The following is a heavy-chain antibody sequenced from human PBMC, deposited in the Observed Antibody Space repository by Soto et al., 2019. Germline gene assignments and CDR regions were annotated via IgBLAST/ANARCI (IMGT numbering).Heavy chain of an antibody. J-gene: IGHJ4*02. V-gene: IGHV3-23*01. CDR3: ARRSSGWYFDY. Sequence: EVQLLESGGGLVQPGGSLRLSCAASGFTFSSYAMSWVRQAPGKGLEWVSAISGSGGSTYYADSVKGWFTISRDNSKKTLYLQMNSLRAEDTAVYYCARRSSGWYFDYWGQGTLVTVSS. CDR2: ISGSGGST. CDR1: GFTFSSYA. D-gene: IGHD6-19*01.